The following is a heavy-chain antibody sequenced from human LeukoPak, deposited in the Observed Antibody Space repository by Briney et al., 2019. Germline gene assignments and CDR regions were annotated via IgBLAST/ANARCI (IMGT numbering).Heavy chain of an antibody. CDR1: GFTFSGFY. D-gene: IGHD1-1*01. Sequence: GGSLRLSCAASGFTFSGFYMSWIRQAPGKGLEWLSYISRSGHSIQYADSVKGRFTISRDNAKNSLYLQMNSLSAEDTAVYYGASGWELEPTGYWGQGVLVTVSS. V-gene: IGHV3-11*01. J-gene: IGHJ4*02. CDR3: ASGWELEPTGY. CDR2: ISRSGHSI.